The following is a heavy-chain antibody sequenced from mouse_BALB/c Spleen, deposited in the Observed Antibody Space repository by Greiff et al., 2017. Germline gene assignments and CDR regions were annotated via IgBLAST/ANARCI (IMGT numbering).Heavy chain of an antibody. CDR2: ISSGGSYT. CDR3: TRDGDWYFDV. CDR1: GFTFSSYT. Sequence: EVNLVESGGGLVKPGGSLKLSCAASGFTFSSYTMSWVRQTPEKRLEWVATISSGGSYTYYPDSVKGRFTISRDNAKNTLYLQMSSLKSEDTAMYYCTRDGDWYFDVWGAGTTVTVSS. V-gene: IGHV5-6-4*01. J-gene: IGHJ1*01.